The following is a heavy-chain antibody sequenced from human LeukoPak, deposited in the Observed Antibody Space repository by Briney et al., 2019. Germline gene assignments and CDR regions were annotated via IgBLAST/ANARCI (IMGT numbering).Heavy chain of an antibody. J-gene: IGHJ4*02. CDR3: ARQTGSGLFILP. CDR1: GVSISSSNSY. V-gene: IGHV4-39*01. D-gene: IGHD3/OR15-3a*01. CDR2: IYYSGNT. Sequence: SETLSLTCTVSGVSISSSNSYWGWIRQPPGKGLEWIGSIYYSGNTYYNASLKSQVSISIDTSKNQFSLKLTSVTAADTAVYYCARQTGSGLFILPGGQGTLVTVSP.